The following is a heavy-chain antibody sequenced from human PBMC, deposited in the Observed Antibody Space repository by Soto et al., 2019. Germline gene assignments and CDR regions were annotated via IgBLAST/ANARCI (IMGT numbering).Heavy chain of an antibody. D-gene: IGHD2-2*01. Sequence: QVQLVESGGGVDQPGRSLRLSCAASGFTCSSYGMHWVRQAPGTGLEWVAVISYDGSNKYYADSVKGRFTISRDNSKNTLYLQMNSVRAEDTAAYYCAKVRYCSSTSCYAHGMDVWGQGTTVTVSS. CDR2: ISYDGSNK. CDR3: AKVRYCSSTSCYAHGMDV. V-gene: IGHV3-30*18. CDR1: GFTCSSYG. J-gene: IGHJ6*02.